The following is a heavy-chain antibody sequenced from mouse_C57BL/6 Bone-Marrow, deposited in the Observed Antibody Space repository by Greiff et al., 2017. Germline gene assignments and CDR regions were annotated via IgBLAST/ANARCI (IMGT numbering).Heavy chain of an antibody. V-gene: IGHV5-4*03. J-gene: IGHJ3*01. CDR2: ISDGGSYT. CDR1: GFTFSSYA. CDR3: ANSSWAY. Sequence: EVKVEESGGGLVKPGGSLKLSCAASGFTFSSYAMSWVRQTPEKRLEWVATISDGGSYTYYPDNVKGRFTISRDNAKNNLYLQMSHLKSEDTAMYYCANSSWAYWGQGTLVTVSA. D-gene: IGHD1-1*01.